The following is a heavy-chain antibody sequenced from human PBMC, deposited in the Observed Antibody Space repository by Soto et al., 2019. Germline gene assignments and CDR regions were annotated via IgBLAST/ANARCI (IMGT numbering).Heavy chain of an antibody. Sequence: SETLSLTCTVSGGSVTGFYWSWIRQPPGKGLEWIGYIFHGGSSNYNPSLKSRVTISVDTSKSQISLRLTSVTAADTAVYYCARDTGLGVDHIDYWGRGTLVTVYS. D-gene: IGHD6-19*01. CDR2: IFHGGSS. V-gene: IGHV4-59*02. CDR1: GGSVTGFY. CDR3: ARDTGLGVDHIDY. J-gene: IGHJ4*02.